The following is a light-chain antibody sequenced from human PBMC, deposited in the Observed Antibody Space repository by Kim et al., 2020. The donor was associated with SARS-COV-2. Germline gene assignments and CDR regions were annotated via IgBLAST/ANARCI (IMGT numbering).Light chain of an antibody. J-gene: IGLJ1*01. Sequence: GQRVTIACSGSSANIGGNIVTWYQQLPGAAPKVVIHSDHQRPSGVPDRISGSKSGTSASLAISGLRSEDEADYYCASWDDNLDGYVFGAGTKSPS. CDR2: SDH. V-gene: IGLV1-44*01. CDR3: ASWDDNLDGYV. CDR1: SANIGGNI.